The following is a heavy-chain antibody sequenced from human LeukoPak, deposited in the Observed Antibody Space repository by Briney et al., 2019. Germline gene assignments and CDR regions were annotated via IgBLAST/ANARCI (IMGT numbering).Heavy chain of an antibody. CDR3: AKAASSPPETTIDY. D-gene: IGHD6-6*01. CDR2: ISYDGSNK. Sequence: GRSLRLSCAASGFTFSSNGMHWVRQAPGKGLEWVAVISYDGSNKYYADSVKGRFTISRDNSKNTLYLQMNSLRAEDTAVYYCAKAASSPPETTIDYWGQGTLVTVSS. J-gene: IGHJ4*02. V-gene: IGHV3-30*18. CDR1: GFTFSSNG.